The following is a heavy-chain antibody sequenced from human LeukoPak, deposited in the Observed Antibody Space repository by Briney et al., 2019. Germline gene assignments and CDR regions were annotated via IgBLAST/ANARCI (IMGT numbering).Heavy chain of an antibody. D-gene: IGHD3-10*01. CDR3: ARTARFGRFGELSSFFDY. V-gene: IGHV1-18*04. CDR2: ISAYNGNT. Sequence: ASVKVSCKASGYTFTSYGISWVRQAPGQGLEWMGWISAYNGNTNYAQKLQGRVTMTTDTSTSTAYMELRSLRSDDAAVYYCARTARFGRFGELSSFFDYWGQGTLVSVPS. CDR1: GYTFTSYG. J-gene: IGHJ4*02.